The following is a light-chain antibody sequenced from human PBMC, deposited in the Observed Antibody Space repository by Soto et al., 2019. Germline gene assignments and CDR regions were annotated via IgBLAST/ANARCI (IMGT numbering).Light chain of an antibody. CDR2: GAF. CDR1: EDISSW. CDR3: QQSYSAPKT. J-gene: IGKJ1*01. V-gene: IGKV1-12*01. Sequence: LQMTQSPSSASASVGHRVTITSRSSEDISSWLAWYQQKPGKAPKLLIYGAFNLQSGVPSRFSGDGSGTDFTLTISSLQPEDFATYYCQQSYSAPKTFGQGTKVDIK.